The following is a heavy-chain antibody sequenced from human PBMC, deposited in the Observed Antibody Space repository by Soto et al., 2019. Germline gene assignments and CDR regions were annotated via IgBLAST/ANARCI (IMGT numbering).Heavy chain of an antibody. V-gene: IGHV1-18*01. D-gene: IGHD3-22*01. J-gene: IGHJ4*02. CDR2: ISAYNGNT. Sequence: ASVKVSCKASGDTFTNFGISWVRQAPGQGLEWMGWISAYNGNTNYAQNFQGRVTMTTDTSTSTAYMELRSLRSDDTAVYYCARGSGYDSSGYYPYFDYWGQGTLVTVSS. CDR3: ARGSGYDSSGYYPYFDY. CDR1: GDTFTNFG.